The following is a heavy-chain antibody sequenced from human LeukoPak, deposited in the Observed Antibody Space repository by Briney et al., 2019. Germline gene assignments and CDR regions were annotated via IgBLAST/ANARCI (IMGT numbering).Heavy chain of an antibody. J-gene: IGHJ4*02. CDR2: ISYDGSNK. Sequence: GGSLRLSCAASGFTFSSYAMHGVRQAPGKGVEWVAVISYDGSNKYYADSVKGRFTISRDNSKNTLYLQMNSLRAEDTAVYYCAREGTAMVTTLDYWGQGTLVTVSS. D-gene: IGHD5-18*01. V-gene: IGHV3-30*04. CDR3: AREGTAMVTTLDY. CDR1: GFTFSSYA.